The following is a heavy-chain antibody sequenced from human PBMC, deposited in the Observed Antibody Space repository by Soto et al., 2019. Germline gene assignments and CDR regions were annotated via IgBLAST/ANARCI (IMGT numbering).Heavy chain of an antibody. J-gene: IGHJ4*02. V-gene: IGHV4-39*01. Sequence: SETLSLTCAVSGVSVSGSYYYWAWLRQSPGKGPEWSGSVFHTGFTSYNSFLESRVSVSVDTSKSQFSLKRSAATASDTAVYYWATSQKGYNWNYFDHWGQGALVTVS. CDR1: GVSVSGSYYY. CDR3: ATSQKGYNWNYFDH. D-gene: IGHD1-1*01. CDR2: VFHTGFT.